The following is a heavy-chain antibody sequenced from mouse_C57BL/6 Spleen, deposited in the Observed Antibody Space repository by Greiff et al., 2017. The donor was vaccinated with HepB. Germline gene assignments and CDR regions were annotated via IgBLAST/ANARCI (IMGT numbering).Heavy chain of an antibody. D-gene: IGHD2-1*01. Sequence: EVKLVESGGGLVKPGGSLKLSCAASGFTFSSYAMSWVRQTPEKRLEWVATISDGGSYTYYPDNVKGRFTISRDNAKNNLYLQMSHLKSEDTAMYYCARVYGNFWYFDVWGTGTTVTVSS. J-gene: IGHJ1*03. V-gene: IGHV5-4*03. CDR3: ARVYGNFWYFDV. CDR1: GFTFSSYA. CDR2: ISDGGSYT.